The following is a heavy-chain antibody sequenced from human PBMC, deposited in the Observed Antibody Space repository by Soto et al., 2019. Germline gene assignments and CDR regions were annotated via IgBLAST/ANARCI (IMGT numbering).Heavy chain of an antibody. V-gene: IGHV1-3*01. CDR3: ARGVENIVVVLDVFGYYGMDV. CDR1: GYSFTSYA. CDR2: INAGNGNT. Sequence: GYSFTSYAIYWVRQAPGQRLEWMGWINAGNGNTKYSQKLQGRVTFTGDTSASTAHMELSSLRSEDTAVYFCARGVENIVVVLDVFGYYGMDVWGQGTTVTVSS. J-gene: IGHJ6*02. D-gene: IGHD2-2*01.